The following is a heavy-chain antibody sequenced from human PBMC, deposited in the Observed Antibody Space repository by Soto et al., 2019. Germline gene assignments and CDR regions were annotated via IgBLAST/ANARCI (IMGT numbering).Heavy chain of an antibody. D-gene: IGHD3-9*01. CDR2: INPNSGGT. CDR1: GYTFTGYY. V-gene: IGHV1-2*04. J-gene: IGHJ3*02. Sequence: ASVKVSCKASGYTFTGYYMHWVRQAPGQGLEWMGWINPNSGGTNYAQKFQGWVTMTRDTSISTAYMELSRLRSDDTAVYYCAREGYDILTGYPSGAFDIWGQGTMVTVSS. CDR3: AREGYDILTGYPSGAFDI.